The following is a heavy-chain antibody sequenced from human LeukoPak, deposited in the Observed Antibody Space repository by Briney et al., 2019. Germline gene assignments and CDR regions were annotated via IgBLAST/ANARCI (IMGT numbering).Heavy chain of an antibody. CDR3: ARVFLVAASGSYYRHFDC. Sequence: GGSLRLSCAASGFTFPNYWMSLVRQAPGKGLEWVANIKQGGSETYYVDSVRGRFTISRGNAQNSLYLQMNSLRAEDTAVYYCARVFLVAASGSYYRHFDCWGQGTLVTVSS. V-gene: IGHV3-7*01. CDR1: GFTFPNYW. J-gene: IGHJ4*02. CDR2: IKQGGSET. D-gene: IGHD3-10*01.